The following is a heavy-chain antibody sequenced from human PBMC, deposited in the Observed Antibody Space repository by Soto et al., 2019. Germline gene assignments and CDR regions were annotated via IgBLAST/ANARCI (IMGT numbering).Heavy chain of an antibody. V-gene: IGHV4-39*01. CDR2: IYYSGST. CDR1: GGSICSSSYY. D-gene: IGHD6-13*01. Sequence: PSETLSLTCTVSGGSICSSSYYWFWNRQPPGKGLEWIGSIYYSGSTYYIPSLESRVTISVDTSKNQFTLKLSPVTAADTAVYYWALRELVRAGYDYWGQGTLVTVSS. J-gene: IGHJ4*02. CDR3: ALRELVRAGYDY.